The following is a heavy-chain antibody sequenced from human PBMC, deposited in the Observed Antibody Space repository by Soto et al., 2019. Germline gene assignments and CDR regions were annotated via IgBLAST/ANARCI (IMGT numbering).Heavy chain of an antibody. V-gene: IGHV3-64*01. Sequence: PGGSLRLSCAASGFTFSSYAMHWVRPAPGKGLEKVSAISSNGGSTYYANSVKGRFTISRDNSKNTLYLQMGSLRAEDMAVYYCARDSAVGCSGGSCYSFVAFDIWGQGTMVTVSS. CDR2: ISSNGGST. D-gene: IGHD2-15*01. J-gene: IGHJ3*02. CDR3: ARDSAVGCSGGSCYSFVAFDI. CDR1: GFTFSSYA.